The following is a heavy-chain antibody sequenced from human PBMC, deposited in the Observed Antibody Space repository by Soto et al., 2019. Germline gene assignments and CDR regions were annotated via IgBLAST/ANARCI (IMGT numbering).Heavy chain of an antibody. CDR2: INAGNGNT. CDR1: GYTFTSYA. J-gene: IGHJ4*02. V-gene: IGHV1-3*01. Sequence: ASVKVSCTASGYTFTSYAMHWVRQAPGQRLEWMGWINAGNGNTKYSQKFQGRVTITRDTSASTAYMELSSLRSEDTAVYYCARDLRFPSYSMVRGLGYWGQGTLVTVSS. D-gene: IGHD3-10*01. CDR3: ARDLRFPSYSMVRGLGY.